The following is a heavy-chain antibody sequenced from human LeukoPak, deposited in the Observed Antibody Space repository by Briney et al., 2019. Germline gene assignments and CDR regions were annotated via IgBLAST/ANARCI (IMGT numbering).Heavy chain of an antibody. V-gene: IGHV3-23*01. CDR2: ISSSGANA. CDR1: GFTFRDAA. J-gene: IGHJ5*02. CDR3: AKDMELAS. D-gene: IGHD1-26*01. Sequence: GGSLRLSCAASGFTFRDAAMTWVRQAPGKGLKWVSLISSSGANAYYADPVKGRFTISRDNSKNTLYLQMNNLRGEDTAEYYCAKDMELASWGQGTLVTVSS.